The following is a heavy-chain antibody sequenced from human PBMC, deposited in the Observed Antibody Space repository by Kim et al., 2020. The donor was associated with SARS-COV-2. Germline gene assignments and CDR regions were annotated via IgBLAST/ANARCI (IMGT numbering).Heavy chain of an antibody. D-gene: IGHD3-22*01. V-gene: IGHV3-9*01. CDR2: ISWNSGSI. Sequence: GGSLRLSCAASGFTFDDYAMHWVRQAPGKGLEWVSGISWNSGSIGYADSVKGRFTISRDNAKNSLYLQMNSLRAEDTALYYCAKAIPYYYDSSGSTTNQAAPFDYWGQGTLVTVSS. J-gene: IGHJ4*02. CDR3: AKAIPYYYDSSGSTTNQAAPFDY. CDR1: GFTFDDYA.